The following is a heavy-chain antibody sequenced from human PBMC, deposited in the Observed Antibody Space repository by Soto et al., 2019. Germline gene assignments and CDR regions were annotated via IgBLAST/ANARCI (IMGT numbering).Heavy chain of an antibody. CDR3: ARAVSDAFDI. J-gene: IGHJ3*02. Sequence: QVQLQESGPGLVKPSQTLSPSCTVSGGSISSGTYYWTWIRQHPGKGLEWIGYIYYTGTTYYNPSLKSRLTISVDTSKNQFSLKLSSVTAADTAVYYCARAVSDAFDIWGQGTMVTVSS. V-gene: IGHV4-31*03. CDR1: GGSISSGTYY. CDR2: IYYTGTT.